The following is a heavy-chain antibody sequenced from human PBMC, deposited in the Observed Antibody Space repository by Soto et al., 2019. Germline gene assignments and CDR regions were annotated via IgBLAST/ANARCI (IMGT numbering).Heavy chain of an antibody. CDR3: AHTQYYYDSSGYYSKAEYFQH. V-gene: IGHV2-5*02. CDR2: IYWDDDK. Sequence: QITLKESGPTLVKPTQTLTLTCTFSGFSLSTSGVGVGWIRQPPAKALEWLALIYWDDDKRYSPSLKSRLTITKDTSKNPVVLTMTIMDPVDTATYYCAHTQYYYDSSGYYSKAEYFQHWGQGTLVTVSS. J-gene: IGHJ1*01. CDR1: GFSLSTSGVG. D-gene: IGHD3-22*01.